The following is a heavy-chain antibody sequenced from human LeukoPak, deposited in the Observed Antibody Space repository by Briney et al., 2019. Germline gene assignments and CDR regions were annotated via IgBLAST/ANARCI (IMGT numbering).Heavy chain of an antibody. V-gene: IGHV3-66*01. J-gene: IGHJ4*02. CDR1: GFTVSNNY. Sequence: VGSLRLSCAASGFTVSNNYMSWVRQPPGKRPEWVSVIYGGDSTYYADSVKGRFTISRDNSKNTVYLQMNNVRADDTAVYYCACLSWGLGDDYWGQGTLVTVSS. D-gene: IGHD1-26*01. CDR3: ACLSWGLGDDY. CDR2: IYGGDST.